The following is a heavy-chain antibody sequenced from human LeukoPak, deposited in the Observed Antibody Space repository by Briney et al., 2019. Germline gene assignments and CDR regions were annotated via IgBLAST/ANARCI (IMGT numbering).Heavy chain of an antibody. J-gene: IGHJ4*02. CDR1: GYTFPDYF. CDR2: INPNSGGT. V-gene: IGHV1-2*02. Sequence: VGSLKVSCKASGYTFPDYFMHWVRQAPGQGLEWMGWINPNSGGTSYAQKFQGRVTMTRDTSVTTAYMDLGRLRSDDTAVYYCARGRAGDFFDSWGQGTLVTVPS. CDR3: ARGRAGDFFDS.